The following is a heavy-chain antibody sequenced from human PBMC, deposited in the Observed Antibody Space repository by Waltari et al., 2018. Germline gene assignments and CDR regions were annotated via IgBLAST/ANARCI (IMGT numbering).Heavy chain of an antibody. CDR1: GVTFSSYA. CDR2: ISGSGGST. V-gene: IGHV3-23*01. J-gene: IGHJ4*02. Sequence: EVQLLESGGGLVQPGGSLRLSCAASGVTFSSYAMSRVRQAPGKGLEWVSAISGSGGSTYYADSVKGRFTISRDNSKNTLYLQMNSLRAEDTAVYYCAKAAKFLEWFADYWGQGTLVTVSS. D-gene: IGHD3-3*01. CDR3: AKAAKFLEWFADY.